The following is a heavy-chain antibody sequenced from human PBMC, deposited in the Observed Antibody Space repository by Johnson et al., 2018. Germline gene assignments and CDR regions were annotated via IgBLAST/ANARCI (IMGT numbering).Heavy chain of an antibody. CDR2: VSYDGSNK. J-gene: IGHJ6*02. V-gene: IGHV3-30-3*01. Sequence: QVQLVESGGGVVQPGRSLRLSCAASGFTFSSYAMHWVRQAPGKGLEWVAVVSYDGSNKYYADSVKGRFTISRDNSKNTLYLQMNSRRAEDTAVYYRARGKVGINYYYGMDVWGQGTTVTVSS. CDR1: GFTFSSYA. D-gene: IGHD2-21*01. CDR3: ARGKVGINYYYGMDV.